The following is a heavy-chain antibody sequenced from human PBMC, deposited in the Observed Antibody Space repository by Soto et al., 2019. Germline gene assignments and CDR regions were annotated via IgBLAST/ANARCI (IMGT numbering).Heavy chain of an antibody. CDR2: ISSDGSNR. D-gene: IGHD6-19*01. V-gene: IGHV3-33*05. CDR3: AKDRPRSSGSKQYYALDV. J-gene: IGHJ6*02. CDR1: GFKFDSNG. Sequence: GGSLRLSCAASGFKFDSNGMHWVRQAPGKGLEWVSLISSDGSNRYSADSVKGRFTISRDNSKSMLYLQINSLTAEDTAIYYRAKDRPRSSGSKQYYALDVWGQGTTVTVSS.